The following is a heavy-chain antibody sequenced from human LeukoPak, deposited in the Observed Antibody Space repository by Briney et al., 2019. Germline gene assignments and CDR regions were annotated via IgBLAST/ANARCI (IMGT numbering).Heavy chain of an antibody. V-gene: IGHV3-23*01. J-gene: IGHJ4*02. CDR2: ISVSGSNI. D-gene: IGHD6-13*01. Sequence: PGGSPRVSCAASGFTFSSYAISWVRQAPGKGLEWVSTISVSGSNIYYADSVKGRFTIYRDTSKNTVYLQMNSLRAEDMAVYYCAKDRYSSNWLGAFDYWGQGTLVTVSS. CDR1: GFTFSSYA. CDR3: AKDRYSSNWLGAFDY.